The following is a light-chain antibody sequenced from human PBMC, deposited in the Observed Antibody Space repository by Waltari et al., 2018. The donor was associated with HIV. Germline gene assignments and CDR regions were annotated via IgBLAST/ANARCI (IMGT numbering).Light chain of an antibody. CDR3: QQYKSVPLT. V-gene: IGKV1-27*01. CDR1: LGISNY. CDR2: TAS. Sequence: DIQMTQSPSSLSASVGDRVTITSRASLGISNYLAWYQQKPGKVPKLLISTASTLQSGVPSRFSGSGSGTDFTLTISSLQPEDASTYYCQQYKSVPLTFGGGTKVEI. J-gene: IGKJ4*01.